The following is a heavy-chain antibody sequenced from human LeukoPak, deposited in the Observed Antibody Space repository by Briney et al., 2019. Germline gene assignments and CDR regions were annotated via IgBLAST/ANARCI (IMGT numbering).Heavy chain of an antibody. Sequence: GGSLRLSCAASGFTFNNYNMNWVRQAPGKALEWVSSITSSSTYIFYADSVKGRFTISRDNAKNSLYLQMNSLGPEYTALYYCARDPYSGNYGNYYYYMDVWGKGTTVTISS. CDR3: ARDPYSGNYGNYYYYMDV. CDR2: ITSSSTYI. D-gene: IGHD1-26*01. CDR1: GFTFNNYN. J-gene: IGHJ6*03. V-gene: IGHV3-21*01.